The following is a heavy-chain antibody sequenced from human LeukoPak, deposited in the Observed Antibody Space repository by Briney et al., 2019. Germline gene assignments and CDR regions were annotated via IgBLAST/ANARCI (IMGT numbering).Heavy chain of an antibody. V-gene: IGHV3-23*01. CDR2: IIGDGSNT. D-gene: IGHD2-8*01. CDR3: AKSMTTTNVDWFDP. CDR1: GFTFSHHA. J-gene: IGHJ5*02. Sequence: PGGSLRLSCAASGFTFSHHAMSWARQSLGKRLEWVSVIIGDGSNTYYADSVKGRFTVSRDNSNNMLYLQMNSQRGEDTAVYYCAKSMTTTNVDWFDPWGQGTLVTVSS.